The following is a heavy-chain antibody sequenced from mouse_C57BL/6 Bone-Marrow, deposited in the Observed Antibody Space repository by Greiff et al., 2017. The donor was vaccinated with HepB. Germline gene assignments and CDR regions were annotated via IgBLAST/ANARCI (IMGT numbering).Heavy chain of an antibody. D-gene: IGHD2-5*01. V-gene: IGHV2-2*01. CDR2: IWSGGST. J-gene: IGHJ3*01. Sequence: QVQLQQSGPGLVQPSQSLSITCTVSGFSLTSYGVHWVRQSPGKGLEWLGVIWSGGSTDYNAAFISRLSISKDNSKSQVFFKMNSLQADDTAIYYCARMEDSNSAWFAYWGQGTLVTVSA. CDR3: ARMEDSNSAWFAY. CDR1: GFSLTSYG.